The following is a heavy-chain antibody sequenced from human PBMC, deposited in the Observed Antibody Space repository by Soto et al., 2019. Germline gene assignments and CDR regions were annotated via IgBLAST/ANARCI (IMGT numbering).Heavy chain of an antibody. Sequence: PSETLSLTCTVSNDSIRSGTYYWAWIRQPPGRGLEWMGSLSYLGTTDYNPSLKSRVTISKDASKNQFSLKLSSVTPTDTAVYYCARRSSSSLGSLFDPWGRGILVTVSS. V-gene: IGHV4-39*01. D-gene: IGHD6-6*01. CDR1: NDSIRSGTYY. CDR3: ARRSSSSLGSLFDP. J-gene: IGHJ5*02. CDR2: LSYLGTT.